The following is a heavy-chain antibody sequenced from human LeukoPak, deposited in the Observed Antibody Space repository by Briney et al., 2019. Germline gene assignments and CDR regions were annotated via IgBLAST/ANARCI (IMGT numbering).Heavy chain of an antibody. CDR3: TKLKGWYGEGFFDY. CDR2: LYSGGAT. V-gene: IGHV3-53*01. CDR1: GLTVSSNY. Sequence: GGSLRLSCAASGLTVSSNYMSWVRHPAGKGLEWVSVLYSGGATFYADSVKGRFTICRDTSKNTLYLQMNDLRADDTAVYYCTKLKGWYGEGFFDYWGQGTLVTVSS. D-gene: IGHD6-19*01. J-gene: IGHJ4*02.